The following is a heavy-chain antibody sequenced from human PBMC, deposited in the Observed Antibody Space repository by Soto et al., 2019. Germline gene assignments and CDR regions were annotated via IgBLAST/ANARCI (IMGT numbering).Heavy chain of an antibody. CDR2: SYYSGST. CDR3: ARAYYDFWSGPGLDAFDI. J-gene: IGHJ3*02. Sequence: SETLSLTCTVSGCSISSYYWSWIRQPPGKGLEWIGYSYYSGSTNYNPSLKSRVTISVDTSKNQFSLKLSSVTAADTAVYYCARAYYDFWSGPGLDAFDIWGQGTMVTVSS. V-gene: IGHV4-59*01. CDR1: GCSISSYY. D-gene: IGHD3-3*01.